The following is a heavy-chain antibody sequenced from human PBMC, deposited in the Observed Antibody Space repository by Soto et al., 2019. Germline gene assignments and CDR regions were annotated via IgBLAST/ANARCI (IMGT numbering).Heavy chain of an antibody. CDR3: TSWAGQTHDYGGPLDN. D-gene: IGHD4-17*01. CDR2: ISGYNGNT. Sequence: QVQLVQSGAEVKKPGASVKVSCKASGYTFTSHGISWVRQAPGQGPEWMGWISGYNGNTNYAQKVHGRVTMTTDTSMSPAYMELRSLTSDDTAVYYCTSWAGQTHDYGGPLDNWGLGSLVIVSS. V-gene: IGHV1-18*04. J-gene: IGHJ4*02. CDR1: GYTFTSHG.